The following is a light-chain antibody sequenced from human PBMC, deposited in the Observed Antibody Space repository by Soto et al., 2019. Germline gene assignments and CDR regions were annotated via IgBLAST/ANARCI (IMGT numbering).Light chain of an antibody. CDR3: QQYYNLPPYT. CDR2: GAS. CDR1: ETVRTN. Sequence: IVMTQSPATLSVSPGERVTLSCRASETVRTNLAWFQQKPGQTPRLLIFGASTRATGIPTRFTGSGSETEFTLTIGSLQSEDLAVYYCQQYYNLPPYTFGQGTKLEIK. J-gene: IGKJ2*01. V-gene: IGKV3-15*01.